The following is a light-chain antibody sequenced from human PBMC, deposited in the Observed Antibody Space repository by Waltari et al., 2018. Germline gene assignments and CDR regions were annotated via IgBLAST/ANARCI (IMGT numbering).Light chain of an antibody. CDR2: GAS. Sequence: IQLTQSPPSLSPSVGDRVTIPCRPNQGIGTYLAWFQQNTGRAPQRLIYGASTLQSGVPSRFSGSGSGTDVTLTISSLQAEACGTYCCQQLKRYPLTFGGGTKVEI. CDR3: QQLKRYPLT. J-gene: IGKJ4*02. V-gene: IGKV1-9*01. CDR1: QGIGTY.